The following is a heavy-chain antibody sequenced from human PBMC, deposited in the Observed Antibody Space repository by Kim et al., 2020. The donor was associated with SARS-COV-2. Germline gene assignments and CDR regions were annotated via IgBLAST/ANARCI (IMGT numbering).Heavy chain of an antibody. D-gene: IGHD2-21*01. V-gene: IGHV3-23*01. CDR2: IDGSDGTT. J-gene: IGHJ4*02. Sequence: GGSLRLSCTTSGFTFTGHAMSWVRQAPGKGLEWVSSIDGSDGTTYYVDSVRGRFTISRDDSKNTLYLQMSAWRGADTAVYYCMKGGWGWIWDHWGQGTLVTVSS. CDR3: MKGGWGWIWDH. CDR1: GFTFTGHA.